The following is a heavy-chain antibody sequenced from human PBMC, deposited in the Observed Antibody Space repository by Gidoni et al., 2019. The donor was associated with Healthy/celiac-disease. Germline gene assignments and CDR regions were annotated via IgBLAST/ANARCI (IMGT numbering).Heavy chain of an antibody. CDR2: ISSRSSTI. V-gene: IGHV3-48*04. CDR1: GFTFSSYS. J-gene: IGHJ6*02. CDR3: ARDRTFDYYYYGMDV. Sequence: EVQLVESGGGLVQPGGSLRLSCAASGFTFSSYSMNWVRQAPGKGLEWFSYISSRSSTIYYADSVKGRFTIARDNAKNSLYRQMNSLRAEDTAVYYCARDRTFDYYYYGMDVWGQGTTVTVSS.